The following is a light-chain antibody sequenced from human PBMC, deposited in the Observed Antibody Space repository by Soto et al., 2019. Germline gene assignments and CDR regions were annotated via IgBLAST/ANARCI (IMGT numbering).Light chain of an antibody. J-gene: IGKJ1*01. CDR2: HAS. V-gene: IGKV1-5*01. CDR1: QSISNW. Sequence: DIQMTQSPSTLPASVGDRVTITCRASQSISNWLAWYQQKPGTAPKVLIYHASNLQSGVPSRFSGSGSGTEFTLTISSLQSEDFAVYYCQQYNTWPSGTFGQGTKVDIK. CDR3: QQYNTWPSGT.